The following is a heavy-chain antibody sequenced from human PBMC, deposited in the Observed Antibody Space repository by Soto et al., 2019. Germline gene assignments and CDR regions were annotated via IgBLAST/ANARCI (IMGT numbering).Heavy chain of an antibody. CDR3: VRTIRAADSF. D-gene: IGHD6-13*01. CDR1: GFTFSKSW. J-gene: IGHJ4*02. CDR2: INQDGSER. V-gene: IGHV3-7*01. Sequence: EVQLVESGGGLVQPGESLRLSCAASGFTFSKSWMNWVRQAPGKGLEWVAAINQDGSERYYVESVQGRFSISRDNARGSLYLQMYTLRVEDTAIYHCVRTIRAADSFWGQGTLVTVSS.